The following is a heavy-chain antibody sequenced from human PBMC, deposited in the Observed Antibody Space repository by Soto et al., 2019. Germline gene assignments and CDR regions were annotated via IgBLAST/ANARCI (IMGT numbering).Heavy chain of an antibody. CDR1: GFTFSSYV. CDR2: ISGSGGST. CDR3: AKVETTVLTPLHY. V-gene: IGHV3-23*01. Sequence: EVQLFESGGGSVQPGGSLRLSCATSGFTFSSYVMTWVRQAPGKGLEWVSSISGSGGSTFYPDSVKGRFTISRDNSKNTLFLQMNNMRAEDTAIYYCAKVETTVLTPLHYWGQGTLVTVSS. J-gene: IGHJ4*02. D-gene: IGHD4-17*01.